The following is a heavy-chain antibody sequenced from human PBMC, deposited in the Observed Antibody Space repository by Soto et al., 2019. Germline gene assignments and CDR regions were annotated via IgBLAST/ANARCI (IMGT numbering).Heavy chain of an antibody. D-gene: IGHD6-6*01. V-gene: IGHV1-2*02. Sequence: GASVKVSCKASGYTFTGYYMHWVRQAPGQGLEWMGWINPNSGGTNYAQKFQGRVTMTRDTSISTAYMELSRLRSDDTAVYYCARVNLLAARSIGYWGQGTLVTVSS. J-gene: IGHJ4*02. CDR2: INPNSGGT. CDR1: GYTFTGYY. CDR3: ARVNLLAARSIGY.